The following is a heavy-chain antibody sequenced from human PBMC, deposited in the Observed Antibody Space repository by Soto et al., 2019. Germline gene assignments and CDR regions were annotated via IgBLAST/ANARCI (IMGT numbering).Heavy chain of an antibody. CDR3: AADTGDIEVVPATT. J-gene: IGHJ4*02. V-gene: IGHV3-30-3*01. Sequence: GGSLRLSCAASGFTFSSYAMHWVRQAPGKGLEWVAVISYDGSNKYYADSVKGRFTISRDNSKSTLYLQMNSLRAEDTAVYYCAADTGDIEVVPATTWGQGTLVTVSS. CDR1: GFTFSSYA. CDR2: ISYDGSNK. D-gene: IGHD2-15*01.